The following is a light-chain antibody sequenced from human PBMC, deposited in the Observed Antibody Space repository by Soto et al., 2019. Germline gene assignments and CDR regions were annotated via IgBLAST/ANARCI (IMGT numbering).Light chain of an antibody. CDR2: AAS. CDR3: QQSYSTPVT. J-gene: IGKJ1*01. Sequence: QITQTPSSLSASVGDRVTITCRASQSISSYLNWYQQKPGKAPKLLIYAASSLLSGVPSRFSGSGSGTDFTLTISSLQPEDFATYYCQQSYSTPVTFGQGTKVDIK. CDR1: QSISSY. V-gene: IGKV1-39*01.